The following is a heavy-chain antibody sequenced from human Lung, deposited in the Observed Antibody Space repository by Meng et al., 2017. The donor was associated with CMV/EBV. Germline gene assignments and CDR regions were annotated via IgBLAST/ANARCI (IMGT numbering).Heavy chain of an antibody. CDR1: GFTLSSYW. V-gene: IGHV3-7*01. J-gene: IGHJ3*02. CDR3: ASDHSGRGAFDI. Sequence: GESLKISCAASGFTLSSYWMSWVRQAPGKGLEWVANKNQDGSEKYYMDSVKGRFTISRNNAKNSLFLLMNSLRAGDTAVYYCASDHSGRGAFDIWGQGPMVTVSS. D-gene: IGHD3-10*01. CDR2: KNQDGSEK.